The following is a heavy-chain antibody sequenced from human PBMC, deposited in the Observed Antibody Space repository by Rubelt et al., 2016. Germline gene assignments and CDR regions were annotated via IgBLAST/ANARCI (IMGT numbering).Heavy chain of an antibody. J-gene: IGHJ4*02. CDR3: ARRGWTYIGYEPWDY. V-gene: IGHV4-39*02. CDR1: GGSISSSSYY. CDR2: IYHSGST. D-gene: IGHD5-12*01. Sequence: QLHLQESGPGLVKPSETLSLTCTVSGGSISSSSYYWGWIRQPPGKGLEWIGSIYHSGSTYYNPSLKSRVTISVDTSKNHSSLRLISVTASCTAVYECARRGWTYIGYEPWDYWGQGTLVTVSS.